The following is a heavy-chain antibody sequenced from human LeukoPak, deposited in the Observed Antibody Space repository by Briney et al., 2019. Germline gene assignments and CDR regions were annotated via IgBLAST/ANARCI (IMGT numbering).Heavy chain of an antibody. CDR1: GYTFTPFD. V-gene: IGHV1-8*01. Sequence: SVKPSCKPSGYTFTPFDIHWVRHATGQGIEWMGWMNPNIVKTGNAKTFQGSITMARSTFITAAFMELTRRGSEDTAVYYWAGVNRYGLFDYWGQGTLVTVSS. J-gene: IGHJ4*02. CDR2: MNPNIVKT. CDR3: AGVNRYGLFDY. D-gene: IGHD5-18*01.